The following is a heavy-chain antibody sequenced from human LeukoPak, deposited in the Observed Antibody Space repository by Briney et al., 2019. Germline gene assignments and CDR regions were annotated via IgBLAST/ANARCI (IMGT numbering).Heavy chain of an antibody. Sequence: GGSLRLSCAASGFTFDDYAMHWVRQAPGKGLEWVSLISWDGGSTYYADSVKGRFTISRDNSKNSLYLQMNSLRAEDTALYYCAKGTDSSSWYYFDYWGQGTLVTVSS. D-gene: IGHD6-13*01. CDR2: ISWDGGST. CDR3: AKGTDSSSWYYFDY. V-gene: IGHV3-43D*03. CDR1: GFTFDDYA. J-gene: IGHJ4*02.